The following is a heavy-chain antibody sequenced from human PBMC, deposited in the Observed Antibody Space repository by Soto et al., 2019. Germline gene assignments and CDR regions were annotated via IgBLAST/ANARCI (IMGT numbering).Heavy chain of an antibody. CDR2: INAGNGNT. CDR3: ARGGLGIVVVLAAIPANILNLFDS. CDR1: GYTFTSYA. J-gene: IGHJ5*01. D-gene: IGHD2-2*02. Sequence: GASVKVSCKASGYTFTSYALHWVRQAPGQRLEWMGWINAGNGNTKYSQKFQGRVTITRDTSASTAYMELSSLRSEDTAVYYCARGGLGIVVVLAAIPANILNLFDSWGQGTLVPVSA. V-gene: IGHV1-3*01.